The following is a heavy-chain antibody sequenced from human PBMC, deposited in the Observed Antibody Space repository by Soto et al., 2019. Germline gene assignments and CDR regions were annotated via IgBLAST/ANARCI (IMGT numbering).Heavy chain of an antibody. CDR1: GFSLSTSGLG. D-gene: IGHD3-16*01. Sequence: QITLKESGPTLVKPTQTLTLTCTFSGFSLSTSGLGVGWIRQPPGKALEWLAVIYWDDNKLYSPSLKSRLTXTXXTSKNQVVLTMANMDPVDTATYYCAHRRRTSYYDYWGQGTLVTVSS. CDR3: AHRRRTSYYDY. J-gene: IGHJ4*02. CDR2: IYWDDNK. V-gene: IGHV2-5*02.